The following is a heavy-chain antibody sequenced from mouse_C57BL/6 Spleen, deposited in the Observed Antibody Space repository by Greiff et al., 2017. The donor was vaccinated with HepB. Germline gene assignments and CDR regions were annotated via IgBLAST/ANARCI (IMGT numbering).Heavy chain of an antibody. CDR3: ARLEDI. CDR1: GFSLTSYG. D-gene: IGHD1-3*01. V-gene: IGHV2-9*02. J-gene: IGHJ2*01. CDR2: IWAGGST. Sequence: VKLMESGPGLVAPSQSLSITCTVSGFSLTSYGVHWVRQPPGKGLEWLGVIWAGGSTNYNSALMSRLSLSKDKSKSQVFLKRNSLQTDDTAMYYCARLEDIWGRGTTLTVSS.